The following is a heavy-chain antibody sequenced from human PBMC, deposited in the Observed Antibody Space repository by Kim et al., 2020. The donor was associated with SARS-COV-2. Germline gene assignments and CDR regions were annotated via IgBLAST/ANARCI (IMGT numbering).Heavy chain of an antibody. V-gene: IGHV3-21*01. D-gene: IGHD7-27*01. J-gene: IGHJ4*02. CDR2: ISSSSSYI. CDR1: GFTFSSYS. Sequence: GGSLRLSCAASGFTFSSYSMNWVRQAPGKGLEWVSSISSSSSYIYYADSVKGRFTISRDNAKNSLYLQMNSLRAEDTAVYYCAGDEISGAEVSDYWGQGTLVTVSS. CDR3: AGDEISGAEVSDY.